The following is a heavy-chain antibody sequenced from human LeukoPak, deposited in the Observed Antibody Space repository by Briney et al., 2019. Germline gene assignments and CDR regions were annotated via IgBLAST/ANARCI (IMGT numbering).Heavy chain of an antibody. CDR2: ISAYNGNT. Sequence: ASVKVSCKASGYTFTSYGISWVRQAPGQGLEWMGWISAYNGNTNYAQKLQGRVTMTTDTSTSTAYMELRSLRSDDTAVYYCARAYQYYYDSSGYSGSAFDIWGQGTMVTVS. CDR3: ARAYQYYYDSSGYSGSAFDI. J-gene: IGHJ3*02. D-gene: IGHD3-22*01. CDR1: GYTFTSYG. V-gene: IGHV1-18*01.